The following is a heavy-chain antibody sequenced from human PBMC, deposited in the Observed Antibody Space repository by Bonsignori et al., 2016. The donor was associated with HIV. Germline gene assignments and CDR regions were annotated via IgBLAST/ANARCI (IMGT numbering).Heavy chain of an antibody. J-gene: IGHJ3*02. CDR2: TMPILGSP. V-gene: IGHV1-69*01. D-gene: IGHD5-12*01. CDR3: ARVQRSGFAFDI. Sequence: WVRQAPGQGLEWMGGTMPILGSPNYAKKFQGRVTITADEPTTTVYMELTGLRSEDTAVYYCARVQRSGFAFDIWGQGTMVTVSS.